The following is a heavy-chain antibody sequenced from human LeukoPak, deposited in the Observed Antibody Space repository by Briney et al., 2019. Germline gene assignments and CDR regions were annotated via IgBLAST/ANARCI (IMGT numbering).Heavy chain of an antibody. D-gene: IGHD3-3*01. CDR1: VGSFSGDD. CDR3: ARGPKLPPTIFGVVKSVMDV. CDR2: INHSGST. J-gene: IGHJ6*04. V-gene: IGHV4-34*01. Sequence: SETLSLTCAVYVGSFSGDDWGWIRQPPGKGLEWIGEINHSGSTDYNPSLKSRVTISVDTSKNQFSLKLSSVPAADPAVYYCARGPKLPPTIFGVVKSVMDVWGKGTTVTVSS.